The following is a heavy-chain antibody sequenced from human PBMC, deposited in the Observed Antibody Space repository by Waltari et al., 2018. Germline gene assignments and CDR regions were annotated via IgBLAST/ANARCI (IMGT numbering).Heavy chain of an antibody. CDR3: ARDRAAALHYYYYYMDV. CDR2: ISSSSSYI. CDR1: GFTFRRYS. V-gene: IGHV3-21*01. J-gene: IGHJ6*03. Sequence: EVQLVESGGGLVKPGGSLRLSCAASGFTFRRYSMNWVRQAPGTGLEWVSSISSSSSYIYYADSVKGRFTISRDNAKNSLYLQMNSLRAEDTAVYYCARDRAAALHYYYYYMDVWGKGTTVTVSS. D-gene: IGHD6-13*01.